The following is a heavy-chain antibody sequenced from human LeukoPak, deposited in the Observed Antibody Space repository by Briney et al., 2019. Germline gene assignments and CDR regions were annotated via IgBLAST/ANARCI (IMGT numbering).Heavy chain of an antibody. Sequence: PGGSLRLSCAASGFTFSSYWMSWVRQAPGKGLEWVANIKQDGSEKYYVDSVKGRFTISRDNSKNTLYPQMNSLRAEDTAVYYCAKLRGIVVVAAFDIWGQGTMVTVSS. CDR2: IKQDGSEK. CDR1: GFTFSSYW. CDR3: AKLRGIVVVAAFDI. V-gene: IGHV3-7*03. D-gene: IGHD3-22*01. J-gene: IGHJ3*02.